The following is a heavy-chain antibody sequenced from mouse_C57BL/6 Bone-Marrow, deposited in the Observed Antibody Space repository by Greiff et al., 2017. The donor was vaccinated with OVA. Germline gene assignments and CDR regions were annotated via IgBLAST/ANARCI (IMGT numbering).Heavy chain of an antibody. Sequence: EVQLQESGPVLVKPGASVKMSCKASGYTFTDYYMNWVKQSHGKSLEWIGVINPYNGGTSYNQKFKGKATLTVDKSSSTAYMELNSLTSEDSAVYYWARGGGYYVGFAYGGQGTLVTVSA. D-gene: IGHD2-3*01. CDR3: ARGGGYYVGFAY. V-gene: IGHV1-19*01. J-gene: IGHJ3*01. CDR2: INPYNGGT. CDR1: GYTFTDYY.